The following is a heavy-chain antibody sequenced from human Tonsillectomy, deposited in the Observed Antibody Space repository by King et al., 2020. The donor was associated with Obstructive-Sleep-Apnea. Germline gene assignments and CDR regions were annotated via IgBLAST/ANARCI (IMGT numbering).Heavy chain of an antibody. CDR1: GFTLRSYA. J-gene: IGHJ3*02. V-gene: IGHV3-23*04. D-gene: IGHD2-2*01. CDR3: ARDVGCRTTTCYHAFVI. Sequence: EVKLVESGGDLVQPGGSLRLFCAASGFTLRSYAMAWVRQAPGKGLEWVSVISDSGHTTYYAESVKGRLTISRDISKNTLHLQMNSLRVADTAVYYCARDVGCRTTTCYHAFVIWGQGTIVTVSS. CDR2: ISDSGHTT.